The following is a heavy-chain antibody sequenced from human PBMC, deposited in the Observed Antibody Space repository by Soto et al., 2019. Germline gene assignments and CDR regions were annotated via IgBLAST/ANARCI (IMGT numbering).Heavy chain of an antibody. D-gene: IGHD3-22*01. CDR3: ARAIGPTLFDY. Sequence: EVQLVESGGGLVQPGGSLRLSCSASGFTFSSYDMHWVRQGTGKGLEWVSAIGTTGDTYYAGSVKGRFTISRENAKNFLYLQMNSLRAGDTAIYFCARAIGPTLFDYWGQGTLVTVSS. J-gene: IGHJ4*02. V-gene: IGHV3-13*04. CDR2: IGTTGDT. CDR1: GFTFSSYD.